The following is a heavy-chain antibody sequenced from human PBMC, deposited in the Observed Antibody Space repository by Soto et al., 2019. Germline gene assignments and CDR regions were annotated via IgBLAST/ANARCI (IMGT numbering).Heavy chain of an antibody. CDR1: GFTFDDYA. Sequence: GGSLRLSCAASGFTFDDYAMHWVRQAPGKGLEWVSGISWNSGSIGYADSVKGRFTISRDNAKNSLYLQMNSLRAEDTALYYCAKDIRYSSRGYFDYWGQGTLVTVSS. J-gene: IGHJ4*02. V-gene: IGHV3-9*01. CDR3: AKDIRYSSRGYFDY. D-gene: IGHD6-13*01. CDR2: ISWNSGSI.